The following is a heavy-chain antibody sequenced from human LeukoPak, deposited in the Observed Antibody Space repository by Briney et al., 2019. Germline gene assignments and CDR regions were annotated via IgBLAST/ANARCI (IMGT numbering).Heavy chain of an antibody. CDR1: GFTVSSNY. J-gene: IGHJ4*02. CDR2: IYSGGST. CDR3: ARDRYCSSTSCYFGHFDY. V-gene: IGHV3-66*01. D-gene: IGHD2-2*01. Sequence: PGGSLRLSCAASGFTVSSNYMSWVRQAPGKGLEWVSVIYSGGSTYYADSVKGRFTISRDNSKNTLYLQMNSLRAEDTAVYYCARDRYCSSTSCYFGHFDYWGQGTLVTVSS.